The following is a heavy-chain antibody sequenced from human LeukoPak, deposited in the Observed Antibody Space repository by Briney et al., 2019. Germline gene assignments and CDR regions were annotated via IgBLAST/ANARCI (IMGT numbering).Heavy chain of an antibody. Sequence: SVKVSCMASGGTFSSYAISWVRQAPGQGLEWMGGIIPIFGTANYAQKFQGRVTITTDESTSTAYMELSSLRSEDTAVYYCASGYDFWSGYYFYFDYWGQGTLVTVSS. V-gene: IGHV1-69*05. J-gene: IGHJ4*02. CDR1: GGTFSSYA. CDR2: IIPIFGTA. CDR3: ASGYDFWSGYYFYFDY. D-gene: IGHD3-3*01.